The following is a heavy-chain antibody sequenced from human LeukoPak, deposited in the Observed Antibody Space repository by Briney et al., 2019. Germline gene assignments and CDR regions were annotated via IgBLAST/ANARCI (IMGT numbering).Heavy chain of an antibody. CDR2: IYWDDDK. CDR1: GFSLNTHGVG. Sequence: KESGPTLVKPTQTLTLTCTFSGFSLNTHGVGVGWIRQPPGKALEWLALIYWDDDKRYSPSLKSRLTITKDTSKNQVVLTMTNMDPVDTATYYCAHRQVPSYYDSSGYYYEYFQHWGQGTLVTVSS. D-gene: IGHD3-22*01. CDR3: AHRQVPSYYDSSGYYYEYFQH. J-gene: IGHJ1*01. V-gene: IGHV2-5*02.